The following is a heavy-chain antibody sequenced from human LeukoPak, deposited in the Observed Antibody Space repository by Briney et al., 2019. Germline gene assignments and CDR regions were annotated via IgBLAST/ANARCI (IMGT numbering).Heavy chain of an antibody. CDR3: AKDFHDSSGSRYDY. J-gene: IGHJ4*02. V-gene: IGHV3-23*01. CDR2: IDGGGGRT. Sequence: PGGSLRLSCTASGFAFSSYAMSWVRQAPGVGLEWVSAIDGGGGRTWHADSVKGRFTISRDNSKNTLFMQMNSLRAEDTAVYYCAKDFHDSSGSRYDYWGQGTLVTVSS. D-gene: IGHD3-22*01. CDR1: GFAFSSYA.